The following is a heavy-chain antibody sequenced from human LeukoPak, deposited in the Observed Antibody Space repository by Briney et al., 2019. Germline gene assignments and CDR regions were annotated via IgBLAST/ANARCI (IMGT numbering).Heavy chain of an antibody. Sequence: GGSLRLSCAASGFTFSGYGMTWVRQAPGKGLGWVSVISGSGGSTYHAESVKGRFTISRDNSKNTLSLQMDSLRAEDTAVYYCAKRPYSNSWYGYFDYWGQGTLVTVSS. V-gene: IGHV3-23*01. D-gene: IGHD6-13*01. J-gene: IGHJ4*02. CDR3: AKRPYSNSWYGYFDY. CDR1: GFTFSGYG. CDR2: ISGSGGST.